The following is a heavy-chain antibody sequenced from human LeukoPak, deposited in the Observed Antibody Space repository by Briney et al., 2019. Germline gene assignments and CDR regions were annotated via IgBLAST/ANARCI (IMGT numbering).Heavy chain of an antibody. CDR1: GDSISSGDYY. Sequence: SETLSLTCTVSGDSISSGDYYWSWIRQHPGEGLEWIGYIYYSGSTYYNPSLMSRVTISVDTSKSQFSLNLSSMTAAGTAFYYCARTYSCGQNRYFDHWGQGALVTVSS. CDR3: ARTYSCGQNRYFDH. D-gene: IGHD5-18*01. J-gene: IGHJ4*02. V-gene: IGHV4-31*03. CDR2: IYYSGST.